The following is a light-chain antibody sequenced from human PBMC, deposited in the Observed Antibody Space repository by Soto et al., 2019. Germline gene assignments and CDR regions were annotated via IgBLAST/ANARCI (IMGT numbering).Light chain of an antibody. CDR3: QQRRDWPWT. V-gene: IGKV3-11*01. CDR2: DAS. J-gene: IGKJ1*01. CDR1: QSVSSS. Sequence: EIVLTQSPATLPLSPGARATLSCRARQSVSSSLGWYQQKPGQPPRLLLFDASNRSTGIPPRFSGSGSGTGFTLTIGALEHEECAVYDCQQRRDWPWTFGKGTTVEIK.